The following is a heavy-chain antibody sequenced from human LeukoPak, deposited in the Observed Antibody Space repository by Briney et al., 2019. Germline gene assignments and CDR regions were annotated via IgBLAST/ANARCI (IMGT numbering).Heavy chain of an antibody. D-gene: IGHD6-19*01. CDR3: VRDRWPGLGDF. Sequence: PGGSPRLSCAVSGFTVSENYMSWVRQAPGRGLEWVSVLYSGGFTYYADPVKGRFTISRDNSKNTLYLQMSSLRAEDTAVYYCVRDRWPGLGDFWGQGTTVTVSS. V-gene: IGHV3-66*01. CDR1: GFTVSENY. J-gene: IGHJ6*02. CDR2: LYSGGFT.